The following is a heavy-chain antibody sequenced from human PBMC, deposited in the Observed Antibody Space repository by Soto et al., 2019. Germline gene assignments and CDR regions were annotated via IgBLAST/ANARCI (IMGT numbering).Heavy chain of an antibody. J-gene: IGHJ6*02. V-gene: IGHV4-59*01. D-gene: IGHD6-13*01. CDR1: GGSISSYY. Sequence: PSETLSLTCTVSGGSISSYYWSWIRQPPGKGLEWIGYIYYSGSTNYNPSLKSRVTISVDTSKNQFSLKLSSVTAADTAVYYCARSQQLAPRYYYYGMDVWGQGTTVTVSS. CDR3: ARSQQLAPRYYYYGMDV. CDR2: IYYSGST.